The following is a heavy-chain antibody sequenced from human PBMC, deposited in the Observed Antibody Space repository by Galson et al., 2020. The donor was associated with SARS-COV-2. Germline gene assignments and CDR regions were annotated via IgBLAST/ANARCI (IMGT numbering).Heavy chain of an antibody. J-gene: IGHJ6*02. V-gene: IGHV3-9*01. CDR2: ISWNSGSI. CDR1: GFTFDDYA. CDR3: AKIGDGDYGMDV. D-gene: IGHD3-10*01. Sequence: SLKISCAASGFTFDDYAMHWVRQAPGKGLEWVSGISWNSGSIGYADSVKGRFTISRDNAKNSLYLQMNSLRAEDTALYYCAKIGDGDYGMDVWGQGTTVTVSS.